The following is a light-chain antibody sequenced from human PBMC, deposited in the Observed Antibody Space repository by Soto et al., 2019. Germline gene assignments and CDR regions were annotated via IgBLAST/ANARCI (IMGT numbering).Light chain of an antibody. CDR3: QQSYSTPLT. J-gene: IGKJ4*01. Sequence: DIQKTQSPSSLSASVGDRVTITCRASQSISSDLNWYQQKPGKAPKLLIFAASSLQSGVPSRFSGSGSGTNFTLTISSLQPDDFATYFCQQSYSTPLTFGGGTKVEI. CDR2: AAS. CDR1: QSISSD. V-gene: IGKV1-39*01.